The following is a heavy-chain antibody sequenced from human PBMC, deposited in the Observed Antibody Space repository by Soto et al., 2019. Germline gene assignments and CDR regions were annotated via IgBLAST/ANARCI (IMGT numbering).Heavy chain of an antibody. CDR2: IYSGGST. J-gene: IGHJ6*03. CDR3: ARFNTVTTMYYYYYMDV. CDR1: GFTVSSNY. D-gene: IGHD4-17*01. Sequence: EVQLVESGGGLVQPGGSLRLSCAASGFTVSSNYMSWVRQAPGKGLEWVSVIYSGGSTYYADSVKGRFTISRDNSKNTLYLQVNSLRAEDTAVYYCARFNTVTTMYYYYYMDVWGKGTTVTVSS. V-gene: IGHV3-66*01.